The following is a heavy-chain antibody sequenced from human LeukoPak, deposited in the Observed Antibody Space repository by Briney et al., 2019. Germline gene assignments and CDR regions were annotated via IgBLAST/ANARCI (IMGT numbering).Heavy chain of an antibody. D-gene: IGHD3-10*01. Sequence: TSETLSLTCTVSGGSISSSSYYWGWIRQPPGKGLEWIGSIYYSGSTYYNPSLKSRVTISVDTSKNQFSLKLSSVTAADTAVYYCAGGYYYGSGSYGWFDPWGQGTLVTVSS. CDR2: IYYSGST. V-gene: IGHV4-39*07. J-gene: IGHJ5*02. CDR1: GGSISSSSYY. CDR3: AGGYYYGSGSYGWFDP.